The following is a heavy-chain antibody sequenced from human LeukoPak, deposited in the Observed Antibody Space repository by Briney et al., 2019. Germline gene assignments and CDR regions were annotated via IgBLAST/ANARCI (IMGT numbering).Heavy chain of an antibody. CDR2: IYSGGST. CDR3: ARTRPNSGSDRYYYMDV. Sequence: GGSLRLSCAASGFTVSSNYMSWVRQAPGKGLEWVSVIYSGGSTYYADSVKGRFTISRDNSKNTLYLQMNSLRAEDTAVYYCARTRPNSGSDRYYYMDVWGKGTTVTVSS. CDR1: GFTVSSNY. J-gene: IGHJ6*03. D-gene: IGHD5-12*01. V-gene: IGHV3-53*01.